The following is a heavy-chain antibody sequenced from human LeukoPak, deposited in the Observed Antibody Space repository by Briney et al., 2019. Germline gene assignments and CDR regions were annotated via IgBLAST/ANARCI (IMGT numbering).Heavy chain of an antibody. J-gene: IGHJ4*02. D-gene: IGHD2-2*01. Sequence: GGSLRLSCTASGFTFSNAWMTWVRQAPGKGLEWVGRIKSGDGGTTDYAAPVKGRFTISRDDSKNTLYLQMSSLKTEDTALYYCTTNADLDYWGQGSLVTVSS. CDR3: TTNADLDY. CDR1: GFTFSNAW. CDR2: IKSGDGGTT. V-gene: IGHV3-15*01.